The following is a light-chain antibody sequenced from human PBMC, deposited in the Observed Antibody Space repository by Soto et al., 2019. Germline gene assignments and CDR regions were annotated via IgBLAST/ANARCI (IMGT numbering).Light chain of an antibody. CDR2: GAT. V-gene: IGKV3-20*01. Sequence: EIVLTQSPGTLSSSPGERATLSCRASESVGSTFLGWYQQKPGPAPRLLFYGATSRPTGTPDRFSASGSGTEFTLTVSRLEPEDFAVYYCQQFGRSGLTFGGGTKVEIK. J-gene: IGKJ4*01. CDR3: QQFGRSGLT. CDR1: ESVGSTF.